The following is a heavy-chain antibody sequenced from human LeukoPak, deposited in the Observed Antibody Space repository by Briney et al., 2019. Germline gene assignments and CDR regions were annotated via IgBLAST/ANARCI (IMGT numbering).Heavy chain of an antibody. D-gene: IGHD6-6*01. V-gene: IGHV4-34*01. Sequence: PSETLSLTCAVYGGSFSGYYWSWIRQPPGKGLEWIGEINHSGSTNYNPSLKSRVTISVDTSKNQFSLKLSSVTAADTAVYYCARRRIAARPDSPNFDYWGQGTLVTVSS. CDR1: GGSFSGYY. J-gene: IGHJ4*02. CDR3: ARRRIAARPDSPNFDY. CDR2: INHSGST.